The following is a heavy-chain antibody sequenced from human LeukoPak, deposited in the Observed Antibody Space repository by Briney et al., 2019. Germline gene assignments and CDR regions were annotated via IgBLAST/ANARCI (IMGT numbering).Heavy chain of an antibody. CDR2: ISYDGSHT. J-gene: IGHJ6*03. CDR3: AREEQELVREYYYYIDV. D-gene: IGHD6-13*01. V-gene: IGHV3-30*01. CDR1: GFIFSNFS. Sequence: PGGSLRLSCAASGFIFSNFSMHWVRQAPGKGLEWVALISYDGSHTYYADSMKGRFTISRDNSRNVLYLQMTSLSGDDSAVYYCAREEQELVREYYYYIDVWGKGTTVTVSS.